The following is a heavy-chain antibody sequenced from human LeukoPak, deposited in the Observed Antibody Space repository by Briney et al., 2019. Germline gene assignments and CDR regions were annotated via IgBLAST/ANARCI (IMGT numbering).Heavy chain of an antibody. Sequence: GGSLRLSCAASGFTFSSYAMSWVRQAPGKGLEWVSYISDSSSIYYADSVKGRFTISRDNANNSLYLQMNSLRAEDTAVYYCARVCRDGYNGYYYYYYYMDVWGKGTTVTVSS. CDR2: ISDSSSI. D-gene: IGHD5-24*01. J-gene: IGHJ6*03. CDR3: ARVCRDGYNGYYYYYYYMDV. CDR1: GFTFSSYA. V-gene: IGHV3-48*04.